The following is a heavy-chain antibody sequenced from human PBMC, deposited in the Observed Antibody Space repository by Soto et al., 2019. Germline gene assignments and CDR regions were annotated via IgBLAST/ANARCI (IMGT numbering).Heavy chain of an antibody. J-gene: IGHJ6*02. CDR2: IIPVFGTP. CDR3: ARGDATKIVVTTYYGMDV. D-gene: IGHD3-22*01. Sequence: QVQLVQSGAEVKKPGSSVKVSCKASGGSLSNYGISWVRQAPGQGLDWMGAIIPVFGTPNYAQKFQDRVTITADESTTTVYMEVRSLTSEDTGVYYCARGDATKIVVTTYYGMDVWGQGTTVTVSS. V-gene: IGHV1-69*12. CDR1: GGSLSNYG.